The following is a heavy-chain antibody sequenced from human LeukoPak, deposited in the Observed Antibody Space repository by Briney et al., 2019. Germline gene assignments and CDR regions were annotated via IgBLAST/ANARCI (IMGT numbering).Heavy chain of an antibody. CDR1: GGSISSYY. V-gene: IGHV4-59*12. Sequence: SSETLSLTCTVSGGSISSYYWNWIRQPPGKALEWIGNIFYSGSTYYSPSLKSRVTISLDTSRNQFSLKLNSVTAADTAVYYCAKSNGYGLIDIWGQGTMVTVSS. CDR2: IFYSGST. CDR3: AKSNGYGLIDI. J-gene: IGHJ3*02. D-gene: IGHD3-22*01.